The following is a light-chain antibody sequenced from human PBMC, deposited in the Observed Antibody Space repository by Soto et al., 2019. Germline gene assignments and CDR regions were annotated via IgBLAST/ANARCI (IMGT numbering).Light chain of an antibody. CDR2: AAS. V-gene: IGKV3-15*01. CDR1: QSVSSN. CDR3: QQYKNWPGT. Sequence: EIVMTQSPATLSVSPGERATLSCRASQSVSSNLAWYQQKPGRAPRLLIYAASTRATGIPAKFSGSGSGTEFTLIISSLQSEDCAVYYCQQYKNWPGTVGQGNKVDMK. J-gene: IGKJ1*01.